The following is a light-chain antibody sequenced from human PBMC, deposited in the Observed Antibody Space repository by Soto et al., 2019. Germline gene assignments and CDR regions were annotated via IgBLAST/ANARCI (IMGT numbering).Light chain of an antibody. CDR1: QSVSSSY. J-gene: IGKJ5*01. Sequence: EIVLTQSPVTLSLSPGERATLSCRASQSVSSSYLAWYQQKPGQPPRLLIYGASSRATGIPDRFSGSGSGTDFTHTISRLEPEDFAVFYCQHYDSLPITFGQGTRLEIK. CDR2: GAS. CDR3: QHYDSLPIT. V-gene: IGKV3-20*01.